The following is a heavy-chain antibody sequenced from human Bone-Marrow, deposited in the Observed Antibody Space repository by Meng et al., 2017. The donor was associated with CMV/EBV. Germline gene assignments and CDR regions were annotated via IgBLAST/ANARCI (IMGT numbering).Heavy chain of an antibody. CDR1: GGSISSSSYY. CDR3: ARTFNWNYDAFDI. J-gene: IGHJ3*02. Sequence: LSCTVSGGSISSSSYYWGWIRQPPGKGLEWIGSIYYSGSTYYNPSLKSRVTISVDTSKNQFSLKLSSVTAADTAVYYCARTFNWNYDAFDIWGQGTMVTVSS. D-gene: IGHD1-7*01. CDR2: IYYSGST. V-gene: IGHV4-39*07.